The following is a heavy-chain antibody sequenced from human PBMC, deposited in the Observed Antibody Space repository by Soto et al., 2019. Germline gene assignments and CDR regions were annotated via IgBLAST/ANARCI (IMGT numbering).Heavy chain of an antibody. V-gene: IGHV1-69*02. CDR1: GGTFSSYT. CDR2: IIPILGIA. J-gene: IGHJ3*02. D-gene: IGHD2-15*01. CDR3: ARWACCSRYCSGGSCFGDAFDI. Sequence: GSSVNVSCKASGGTFSSYTISWVRQAPGQGLEWMGRIIPILGIANYAQKFQGRVTITADKSTSTAYMELSSLRSEDTAVYYCARWACCSRYCSGGSCFGDAFDIWGQGTMVTVSS.